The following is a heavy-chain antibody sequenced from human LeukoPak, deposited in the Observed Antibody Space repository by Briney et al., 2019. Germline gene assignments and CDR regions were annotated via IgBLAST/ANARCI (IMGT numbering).Heavy chain of an antibody. V-gene: IGHV3-30-3*01. CDR2: ISYDGSNK. J-gene: IGHJ4*02. D-gene: IGHD3-22*01. CDR1: GFTFSSYA. CDR3: AGDLSSYYYDSSGYSDY. Sequence: GGSLRLSCAASGFTFSSYAMHWVRQAPGKGLEWVAVISYDGSNKYYADSVKGRFTISRDNSKNTLYLQMNSLRAEDTAVYYCAGDLSSYYYDSSGYSDYWGQGTLVTVSS.